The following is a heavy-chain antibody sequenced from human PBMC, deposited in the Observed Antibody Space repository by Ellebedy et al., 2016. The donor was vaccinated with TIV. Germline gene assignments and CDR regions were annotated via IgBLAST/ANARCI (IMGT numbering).Heavy chain of an antibody. D-gene: IGHD3-16*01. J-gene: IGHJ4*02. CDR1: GFTFSSYA. CDR3: AREGTVWLQDY. CDR2: ISGSGGST. V-gene: IGHV3-23*01. Sequence: GESLKISXAASGFTFSSYAMSWVRQAPGKGLEWVSAISGSGGSTYYADSVKGRFTISRDNSKNTLYLQMNSLRAEDTAVYYCAREGTVWLQDYWGQGTLVTVSS.